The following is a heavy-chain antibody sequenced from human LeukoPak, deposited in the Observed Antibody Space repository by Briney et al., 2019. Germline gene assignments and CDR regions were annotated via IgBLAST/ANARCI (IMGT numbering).Heavy chain of an antibody. CDR3: VRPYCGGECQSKNNWFDP. CDR1: GGSISTDNCY. J-gene: IGHJ5*02. D-gene: IGHD2-21*01. V-gene: IGHV4-39*07. CDR2: IYYNGNT. Sequence: SETLSLTCTVSGGSISTDNCYWGWIRQPPGKGLEWIGSIYYNGNTYYNPSLKSRVTISVDTSKNQFSLKVNSVTAADTAVYYCVRPYCGGECQSKNNWFDPWGQGTLVTVSS.